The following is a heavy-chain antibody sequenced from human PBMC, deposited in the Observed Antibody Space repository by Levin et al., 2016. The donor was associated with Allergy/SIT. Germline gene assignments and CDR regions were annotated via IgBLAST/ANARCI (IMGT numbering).Heavy chain of an antibody. V-gene: IGHV1-2*04. CDR2: INPNSGGT. CDR1: GYTFTGYY. J-gene: IGHJ6*02. Sequence: ASVKVSCKASGYTFTGYYMHWVRQAPGQGLEWMGWINPNSGGTNYAQKFQGWVTMTRDTSISTAYMELSRLRSDDTAVYYCARVAELDSGSYKNYYYYGMDVWGQGTTVTVSS. D-gene: IGHD1-26*01. CDR3: ARVAELDSGSYKNYYYYGMDV.